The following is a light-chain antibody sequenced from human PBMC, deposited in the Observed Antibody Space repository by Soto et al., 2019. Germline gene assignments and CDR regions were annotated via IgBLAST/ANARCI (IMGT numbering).Light chain of an antibody. CDR2: AAS. V-gene: IGKV1-39*01. CDR3: QQSYSPPRT. Sequence: ILMTHSASSLSASLGDIVGIPCRAIQSISSYLNWYQQKPGKAPKLLIYAASSLQSGVPSRFSGSGSGTDFTLTISSLQPEDFATYYCQQSYSPPRTFGQGTKVDIK. CDR1: QSISSY. J-gene: IGKJ1*01.